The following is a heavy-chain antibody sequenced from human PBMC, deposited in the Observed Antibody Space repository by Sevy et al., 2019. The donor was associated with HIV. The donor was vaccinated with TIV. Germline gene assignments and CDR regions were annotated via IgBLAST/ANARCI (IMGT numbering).Heavy chain of an antibody. J-gene: IGHJ4*02. CDR2: ISNSGTTI. Sequence: GGSLRLSCAASGFTFSSYEMSWVRQAPGKGLEWVSYISNSGTTIYYSDSVKGRFTISRDNARNSLYLQMNSLRAEDTANYYCARDLPPSATTVAHFDCWGQGTLVTVSS. D-gene: IGHD4-17*01. CDR3: ARDLPPSATTVAHFDC. CDR1: GFTFSSYE. V-gene: IGHV3-48*03.